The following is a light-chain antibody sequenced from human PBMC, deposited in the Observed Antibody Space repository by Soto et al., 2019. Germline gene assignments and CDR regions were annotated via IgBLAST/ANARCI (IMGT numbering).Light chain of an antibody. CDR1: QSVDIN. Sequence: EIVLTQSTATLSVSPGERVTLSCRASQSVDINLAWYQQKPGQAPRLVIYGASTRATDMPGTFSGSGSGTEFTLTISSLQSEDFGVYYCQQYKNWPRTFGQGTKVDIK. J-gene: IGKJ1*01. CDR2: GAS. V-gene: IGKV3-15*01. CDR3: QQYKNWPRT.